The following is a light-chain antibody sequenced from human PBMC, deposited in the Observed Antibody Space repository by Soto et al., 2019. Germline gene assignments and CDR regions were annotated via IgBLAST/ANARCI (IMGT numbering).Light chain of an antibody. CDR1: QSVSSY. CDR3: QQRSNWPPLT. CDR2: DAS. J-gene: IGKJ4*01. V-gene: IGKV3-11*01. Sequence: EIVLTQSPANLSLSPGERATLSCRASQSVSSYLAWYQQKPGQAPRLLIYDASNRATGIPARFSGSGSGTDFTLTLSSLEPEDFAVYYCQQRSNWPPLTFGGGTKVEIK.